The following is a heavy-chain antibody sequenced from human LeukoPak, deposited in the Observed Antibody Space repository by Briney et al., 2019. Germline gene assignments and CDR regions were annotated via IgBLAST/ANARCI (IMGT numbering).Heavy chain of an antibody. Sequence: GGSLRLSCAASGFTFSSYGMHWVRQAPGKGLEWVAVIWYDGSDKYYADSVKGRFTISRDNSKNTLYLQMNSLRAEDTAVYYCAREGDSSGSLGDYWGQGILVTVSS. CDR2: IWYDGSDK. D-gene: IGHD6-19*01. CDR1: GFTFSSYG. V-gene: IGHV3-33*01. J-gene: IGHJ4*02. CDR3: AREGDSSGSLGDY.